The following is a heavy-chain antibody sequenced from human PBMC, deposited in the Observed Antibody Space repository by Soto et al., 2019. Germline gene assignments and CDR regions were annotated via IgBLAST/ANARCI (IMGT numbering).Heavy chain of an antibody. Sequence: QLQLQESGPGLVKPSATLSLTCPVSAGFIRSSSYYWGWIRQPPGKGLQCIGSIYYSGSTYYNPSLTSLVTIAVDTTYNQFSLKLRSVTAVDTAVYYCARQAISRPSQSYYYGMVVWGQGTTVTVSS. CDR3: ARQAISRPSQSYYYGMVV. CDR2: IYYSGST. CDR1: AGFIRSSSYY. D-gene: IGHD2-2*01. V-gene: IGHV4-39*01. J-gene: IGHJ6*02.